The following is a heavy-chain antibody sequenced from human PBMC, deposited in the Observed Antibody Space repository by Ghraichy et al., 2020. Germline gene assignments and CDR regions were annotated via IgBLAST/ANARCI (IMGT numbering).Heavy chain of an antibody. Sequence: GGSLRLSCAASGFTFSSYAMHWVRQAPGKGLEWVAVISYDGSNKYYADSVKGRFTISRDNSKNTLYLQMNSLRAEDTAVYYCASVDYGDYEFDYWGQGTLVTVSS. V-gene: IGHV3-30-3*01. D-gene: IGHD4-17*01. CDR2: ISYDGSNK. J-gene: IGHJ4*02. CDR3: ASVDYGDYEFDY. CDR1: GFTFSSYA.